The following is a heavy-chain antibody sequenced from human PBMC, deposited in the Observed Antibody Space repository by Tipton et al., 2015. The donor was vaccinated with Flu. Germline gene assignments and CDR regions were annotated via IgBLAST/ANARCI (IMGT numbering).Heavy chain of an antibody. Sequence: TLSLTCSVSGDSIGSNYFWAWIRQPPGKGLEWVANVHRSGNGYYNPSLRSRVTISVDTSRNQFSLKMSSVTAADTAVYYCARRDYSNYVSEPRNWFDLWGQGTPFTVSS. CDR1: GDSIGSNYF. V-gene: IGHV4-38-2*01. D-gene: IGHD4-11*01. CDR3: ARRDYSNYVSEPRNWFDL. J-gene: IGHJ5*02. CDR2: VHRSGNG.